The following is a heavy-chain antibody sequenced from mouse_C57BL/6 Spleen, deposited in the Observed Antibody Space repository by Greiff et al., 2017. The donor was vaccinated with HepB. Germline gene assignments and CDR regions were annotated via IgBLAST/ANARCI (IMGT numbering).Heavy chain of an antibody. CDR2: IHPSDSDT. CDR1: GYTFTSYW. V-gene: IGHV1-74*01. J-gene: IGHJ2*01. CDR3: APLITTVVATSFDY. D-gene: IGHD1-1*01. Sequence: VQLQQPGAELVKPGASVKVSCKASGYTFTSYWMHWVKQRPGQGLEWIGRIHPSDSDTNYNQKFKGKATLTVDKSSSTAYMQLSSLTSEDSAVYYCAPLITTVVATSFDYWGQGTTLTVSS.